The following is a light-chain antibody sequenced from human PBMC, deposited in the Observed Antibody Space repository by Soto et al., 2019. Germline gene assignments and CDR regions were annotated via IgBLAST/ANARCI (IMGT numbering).Light chain of an antibody. CDR2: GAS. J-gene: IGKJ2*01. CDR1: QSVYNNY. CDR3: QQYGLSPHS. Sequence: EIELTQSPGTLSLSPGERATLSCRASQSVYNNYLAWYQQKPGQTPRLLVNGASNRATGIPDRFSGGGSGTDFTLTISSLEPEDFAVYYCQQYGLSPHSFGQGTRVEIK. V-gene: IGKV3-20*01.